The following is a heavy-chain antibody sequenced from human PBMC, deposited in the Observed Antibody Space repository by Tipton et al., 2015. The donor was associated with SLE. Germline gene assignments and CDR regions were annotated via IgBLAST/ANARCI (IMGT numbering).Heavy chain of an antibody. CDR2: IYTSGST. CDR3: ARGGDFERITIFGVVPFDY. D-gene: IGHD3-3*01. Sequence: TLSLTCTVSGGSISSGSYYWSWIRQPAGKGLEWIGHIYTSGSTNYNPSLKSRVTISVDTSKNQFSLKLSSVTAADTAVYYCARGGDFERITIFGVVPFDYWGQGTLVTVSS. CDR1: GGSISSGSYY. J-gene: IGHJ4*02. V-gene: IGHV4-61*09.